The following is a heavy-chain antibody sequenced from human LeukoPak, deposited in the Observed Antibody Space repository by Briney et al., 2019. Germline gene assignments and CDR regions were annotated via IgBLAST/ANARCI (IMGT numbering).Heavy chain of an antibody. V-gene: IGHV4-61*08. CDR2: IYYSGST. J-gene: IGHJ2*01. CDR3: ARGDYGVPFDL. Sequence: SQTLSLTCTVSGGSISSGGYYWSWIRQHPGKGLEWIGYIYYSGSTNYNPSLKSRVTISVDTSKNQFSLKLSSVTAADTAVYYCARGDYGVPFDLWGRGTLVTVSS. CDR1: GGSISSGGYY. D-gene: IGHD4-17*01.